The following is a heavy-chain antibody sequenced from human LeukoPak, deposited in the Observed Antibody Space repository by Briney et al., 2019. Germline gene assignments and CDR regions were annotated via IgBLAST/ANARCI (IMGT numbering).Heavy chain of an antibody. CDR1: GGTFSSYA. CDR3: ARAALSDYIAWFDP. D-gene: IGHD4-11*01. J-gene: IGHJ5*02. Sequence: SVKVSCKASGGTFSSYAISWVRQAPGQGLEWMGRIIPILGIANYAQKFQGRVTITADKSTSTAYMELSSLRSEDTAVYYCARAALSDYIAWFDPWGQGTLVTVPS. CDR2: IIPILGIA. V-gene: IGHV1-69*04.